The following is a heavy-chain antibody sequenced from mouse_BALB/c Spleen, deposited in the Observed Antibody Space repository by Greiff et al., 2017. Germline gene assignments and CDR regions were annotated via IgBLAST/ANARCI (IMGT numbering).Heavy chain of an antibody. Sequence: EVKVVESGGGLVQPGGSLKLSCAASGFTFSSYGMSWVRQTPDKRLELVATINSNGGSTYYPDSVKGRFTISRDNAKNTLYLQMSSLKSEDTAMYYWARGGITTVVSDYWGQGTTLTVSS. CDR3: ARGGITTVVSDY. V-gene: IGHV5-6-3*01. J-gene: IGHJ2*01. CDR2: INSNGGST. D-gene: IGHD1-1*01. CDR1: GFTFSSYG.